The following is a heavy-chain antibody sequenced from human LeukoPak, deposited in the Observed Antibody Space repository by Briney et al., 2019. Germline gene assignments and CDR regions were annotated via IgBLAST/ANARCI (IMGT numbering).Heavy chain of an antibody. Sequence: ASVRVSCKASGYTFTSYDINWVRQATGQGLEWMGWMNPNSGNTGYAQKFQGRVTMTRNTSISTAYMELSSLRSEDTAVYYCARGFPIAAAGTGFDPWGQGTLVTVSS. D-gene: IGHD6-13*01. CDR2: MNPNSGNT. V-gene: IGHV1-8*01. CDR1: GYTFTSYD. CDR3: ARGFPIAAAGTGFDP. J-gene: IGHJ5*02.